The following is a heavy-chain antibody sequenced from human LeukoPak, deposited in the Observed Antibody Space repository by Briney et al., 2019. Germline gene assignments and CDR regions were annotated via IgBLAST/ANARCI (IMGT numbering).Heavy chain of an antibody. D-gene: IGHD5/OR15-5a*01. CDR2: ISYDGSNK. J-gene: IGHJ4*02. CDR3: SKITGTYDGLIDS. CDR1: GFTFSSYP. V-gene: IGHV3-30-3*01. Sequence: GGSLRLSWAASGFTFSSYPMQWFRQAPGKGLEWVAVISYDGSNKYYADSVKGRFTISRDNSKNTLYLQMNSLRAEDTAMYYCSKITGTYDGLIDSWGQGTLVTVSS.